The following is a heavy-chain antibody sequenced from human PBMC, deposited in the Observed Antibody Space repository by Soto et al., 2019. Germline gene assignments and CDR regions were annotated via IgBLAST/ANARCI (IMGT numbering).Heavy chain of an antibody. D-gene: IGHD2-2*02. CDR1: GYTFTSYG. J-gene: IGHJ6*02. CDR3: ASSLVPAARPPYGMDV. Sequence: QVQLVQSGAEVKKPGASVKVSCKASGYTFTSYGISWVRQAPGQGLEWMGWISAYNVNTNYAQKLQGRVTMTTDTSTSPAYMERRSLRSDDTAVYYCASSLVPAARPPYGMDVWGQGTTVTVSS. CDR2: ISAYNVNT. V-gene: IGHV1-18*01.